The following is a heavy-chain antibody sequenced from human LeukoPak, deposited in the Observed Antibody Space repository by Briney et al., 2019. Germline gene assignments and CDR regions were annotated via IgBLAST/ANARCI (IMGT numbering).Heavy chain of an antibody. CDR3: AKNSYGVNLFDY. J-gene: IGHJ4*02. CDR1: GFTFSSYS. CDR2: ISSSSSTI. Sequence: GGSLRLSCAASGFTFSSYSMNWVRQAPGKGLEWVSYISSSSSTIYYADSVKGRFTISRDNSKNTLYLQMNSLRAEDTAVYYCAKNSYGVNLFDYWGQGTLVTVSS. D-gene: IGHD5-18*01. V-gene: IGHV3-48*01.